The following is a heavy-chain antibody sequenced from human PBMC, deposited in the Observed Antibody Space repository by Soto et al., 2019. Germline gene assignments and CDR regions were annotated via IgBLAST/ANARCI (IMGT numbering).Heavy chain of an antibody. CDR1: GGSIIGFA. Sequence: PGGSQRLSWRASGGSIIGFAGSWVRQNRWKWLEWGSLFSGSGGHKYNQDPVKGGYPLQRKNSKNTLYLKMNSLRAEDTAVYYGAKGSGEYFGSGGGGRGNHDAFDIWGQGTMVTVSS. D-gene: IGHD3-10*01. CDR3: AKGSGEYFGSGGGGRGNHDAFDI. J-gene: IGHJ3*02. V-gene: IGHV3-23*02. CDR2: FSGSGGHK.